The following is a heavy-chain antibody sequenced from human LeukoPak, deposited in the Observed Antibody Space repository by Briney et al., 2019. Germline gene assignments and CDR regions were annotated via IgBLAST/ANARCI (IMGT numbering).Heavy chain of an antibody. CDR2: ISSDGGST. CDR1: GFTFNSYA. J-gene: IGHJ4*02. CDR3: ARADCSSSSCYTVSY. Sequence: GGSLRLSCAASGFTFNSYAMQWVRQAPGKGLEYASGISSDGGSTYYANSVKGRSIISRDNSKNTVYLQMGSLRAEDMAVYYCARADCSSSSCYTVSYWGQGTLVTVSS. D-gene: IGHD2-2*02. V-gene: IGHV3-64*01.